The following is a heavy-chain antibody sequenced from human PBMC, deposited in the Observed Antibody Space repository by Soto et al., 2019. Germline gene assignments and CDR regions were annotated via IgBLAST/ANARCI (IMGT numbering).Heavy chain of an antibody. Sequence: SVKVCCEASGGTFSSYAMSWVRQAPGQGLEWMGGIIPIFGTANYAQKFQGRVTITADESTSTAYMELSSLRSEDTAVYYCARAPYDSSGYTNDYWGQGTLVTVSS. V-gene: IGHV1-69*13. CDR1: GGTFSSYA. J-gene: IGHJ4*02. CDR2: IIPIFGTA. D-gene: IGHD3-22*01. CDR3: ARAPYDSSGYTNDY.